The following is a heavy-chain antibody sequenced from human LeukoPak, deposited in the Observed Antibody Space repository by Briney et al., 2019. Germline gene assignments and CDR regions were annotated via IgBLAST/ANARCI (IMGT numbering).Heavy chain of an antibody. Sequence: PSETLPLTRTFAGGSISSYFWRWIRQPAGKGLAGIGRIYTSGSTYYNPTLKSRITIAVDKTKIQFSTNLISVTAAATAVYSCARNGWELVDASNWGQGTLVTVSS. V-gene: IGHV4-4*07. CDR2: IYTSGST. J-gene: IGHJ4*02. CDR1: GGSISSYF. D-gene: IGHD1-26*01. CDR3: ARNGWELVDASN.